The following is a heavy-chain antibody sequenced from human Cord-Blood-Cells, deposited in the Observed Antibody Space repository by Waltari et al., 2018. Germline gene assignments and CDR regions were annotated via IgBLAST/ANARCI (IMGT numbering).Heavy chain of an antibody. V-gene: IGHV3-21*01. D-gene: IGHD2-2*01. J-gene: IGHJ4*02. Sequence: EVQLVESGEGLVKPGGSLRLSCAASGFTFSSYSMNWVRQAPGKGLEWVSSISSSSSYIYYADSVKGRFTISRDNAKNSLYLQMNSLRAEDTAVYYCARDRYCSSTSCYDYWGQGTLVTVSS. CDR3: ARDRYCSSTSCYDY. CDR2: ISSSSSYI. CDR1: GFTFSSYS.